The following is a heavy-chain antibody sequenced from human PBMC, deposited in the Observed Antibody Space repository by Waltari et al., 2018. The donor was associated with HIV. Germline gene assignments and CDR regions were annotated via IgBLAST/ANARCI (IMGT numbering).Heavy chain of an antibody. Sequence: QLQLQESGPGLVKPSETLSLTCTVSGGSISSSSYYWGWIRQPPGKGLEWIGSIYYSGSTYYNPSLKSRVTISVDTSKNQFSLKLSSVTAADTAVYYCARDSNLLWIPHYLNWFDPWGQGTLVTVSS. J-gene: IGHJ5*02. CDR3: ARDSNLLWIPHYLNWFDP. CDR2: IYYSGST. CDR1: GGSISSSSYY. D-gene: IGHD5-18*01. V-gene: IGHV4-39*07.